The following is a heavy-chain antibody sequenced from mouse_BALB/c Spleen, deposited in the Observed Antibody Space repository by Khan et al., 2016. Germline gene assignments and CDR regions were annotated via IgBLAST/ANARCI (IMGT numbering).Heavy chain of an antibody. J-gene: IGHJ2*01. CDR1: GYSITSGYG. D-gene: IGHD1-2*01. CDR3: ARTARIKY. CDR2: ISYSGST. V-gene: IGHV3-2*02. Sequence: EVQLQESGPGLVKPSQSLSLTCTVTGYSITSGYGWNWIRQFPGNKLEWMGYISYSGSTNYNPTLKSRTTITRDTSKNQFFLQLNSVTTEDTATYYWARTARIKYWGQGTTLTVSS.